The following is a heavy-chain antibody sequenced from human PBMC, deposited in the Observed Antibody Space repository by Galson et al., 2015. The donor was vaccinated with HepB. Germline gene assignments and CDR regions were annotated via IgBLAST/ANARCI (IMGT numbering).Heavy chain of an antibody. V-gene: IGHV1-2*02. J-gene: IGHJ4*02. CDR3: ARGPSYYDFWSGYFPPAN. CDR2: INPNSGGT. Sequence: SVKVSCKASGYTLTGYYMHWVRQAPGQGLEWMGWINPNSGGTNYAQKFQGRVTMTRDTSISTAYMELSRLRSDDTAVYYCARGPSYYDFWSGYFPPANWGQGTLVTVSS. CDR1: GYTLTGYY. D-gene: IGHD3-3*01.